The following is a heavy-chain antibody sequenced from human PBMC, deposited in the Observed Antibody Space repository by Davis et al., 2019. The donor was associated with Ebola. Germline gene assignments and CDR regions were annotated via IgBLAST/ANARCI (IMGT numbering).Heavy chain of an antibody. Sequence: ASVKVSCKASGYTFTGYYMHWVRQAPGQGLEWMGWINPNSGGTNYAQKFQGWVTMTRDTSISTAYMELSSLRSEATAVYYCARERQWLVRVFDYWGQGTLVTVSS. CDR1: GYTFTGYY. D-gene: IGHD6-19*01. J-gene: IGHJ4*02. CDR2: INPNSGGT. CDR3: ARERQWLVRVFDY. V-gene: IGHV1-2*04.